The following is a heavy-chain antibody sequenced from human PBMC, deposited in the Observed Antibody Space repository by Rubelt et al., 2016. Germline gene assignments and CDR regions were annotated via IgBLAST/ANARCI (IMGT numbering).Heavy chain of an antibody. CDR1: GGSFSDYY. CDR3: ARSTWMGSYYYMDV. CDR2: INHSGST. V-gene: IGHV4-34*01. D-gene: IGHD1-1*01. J-gene: IGHJ6*03. Sequence: QVQLQQWGAGLLKPSETLSLTCAVYGGSFSDYYWSWIRLPPGKGLEWIGEINHSGSTNYNPSLKSRVTISVDTSKNQFSLRRSSVTAADTAVYYCARSTWMGSYYYMDVWGLGTTVTVSS.